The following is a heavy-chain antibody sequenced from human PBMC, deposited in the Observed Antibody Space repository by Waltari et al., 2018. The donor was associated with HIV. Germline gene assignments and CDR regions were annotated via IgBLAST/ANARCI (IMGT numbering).Heavy chain of an antibody. J-gene: IGHJ3*01. CDR2: IYSSGIT. V-gene: IGHV4-31*03. Sequence: QVQLQESGPGLVKPSQTLSLNCSVSGDSITSGGFYWSWIRLHPAKGLEWMCYIYSSGITYYNPSLKSRITISLDASKTHFSLNLNSVTDADTAVYYCARDNGIVGFDFWGQGTLVTVSS. CDR1: GDSITSGGFY. CDR3: ARDNGIVGFDF. D-gene: IGHD1-26*01.